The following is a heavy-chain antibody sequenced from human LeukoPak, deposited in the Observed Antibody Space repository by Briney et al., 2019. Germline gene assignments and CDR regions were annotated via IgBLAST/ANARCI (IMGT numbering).Heavy chain of an antibody. V-gene: IGHV3-30-3*01. CDR3: VRGSSGSYYYFDY. J-gene: IGHJ4*02. D-gene: IGHD1-26*01. CDR1: GFTFRTYD. Sequence: GGSLRLSYAASGFTFRTYDIHWVRQAPGKGLEWVAVISYDGSHKYYADSVKGRFTISRDHSKNTLYVQMHSLRTEDTAVYFCVRGSSGSYYYFDYWGQGTLVTVSS. CDR2: ISYDGSHK.